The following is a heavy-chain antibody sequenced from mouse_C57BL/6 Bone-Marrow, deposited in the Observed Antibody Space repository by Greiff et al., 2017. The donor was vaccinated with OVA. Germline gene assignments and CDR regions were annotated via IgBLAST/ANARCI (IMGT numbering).Heavy chain of an antibody. CDR3: ARDGYDFMDY. D-gene: IGHD2-2*01. CDR2: IYPGSGNT. Sequence: VKLQESGPELVKPGASVKISCKASGYSFTSYYIHWVKQRPGQGLEWIGWIYPGSGNTKYNEKFKGKATLTADTSSSTAYMQLSSLTSEDSAVYYCARDGYDFMDYWGQGTSVTVSS. V-gene: IGHV1-66*01. CDR1: GYSFTSYY. J-gene: IGHJ4*01.